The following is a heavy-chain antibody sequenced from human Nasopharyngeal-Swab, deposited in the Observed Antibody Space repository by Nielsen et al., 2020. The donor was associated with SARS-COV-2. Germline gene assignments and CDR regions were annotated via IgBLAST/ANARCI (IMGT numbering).Heavy chain of an antibody. CDR3: TSGGGDY. Sequence: GGSLTLSCAPSGFTFSGSAMHWVRQASGKGLEWVGRIRNKANSYATAYAASVKGRFTISRDDSKNTAYLQMNSLKTEDTAVYYCTSGGGDYWGQGTLVTVSS. CDR1: GFTFSGSA. D-gene: IGHD3-16*01. J-gene: IGHJ4*02. CDR2: IRNKANSYAT. V-gene: IGHV3-73*01.